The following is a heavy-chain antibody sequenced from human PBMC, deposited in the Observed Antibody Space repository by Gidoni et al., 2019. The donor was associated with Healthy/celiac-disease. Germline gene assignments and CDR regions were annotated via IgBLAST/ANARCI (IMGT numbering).Heavy chain of an antibody. Sequence: QVQLQESGPGLVKPSQTLSLTCTFSGGSISSGGYYWVWIRQHPGKGLEWIGYIYDSRSTYYNPYLKSRVTISVDTSKNQFSLKRSSVTAADTAVYYCARGYSSRWISEDFQHWGQGTLVTVSS. V-gene: IGHV4-31*03. CDR2: IYDSRST. CDR1: GGSISSGGYY. D-gene: IGHD6-13*01. J-gene: IGHJ1*01. CDR3: ARGYSSRWISEDFQH.